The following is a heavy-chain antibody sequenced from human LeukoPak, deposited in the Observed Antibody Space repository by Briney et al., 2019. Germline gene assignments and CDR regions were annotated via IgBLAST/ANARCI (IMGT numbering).Heavy chain of an antibody. V-gene: IGHV4-39*01. CDR1: GGSISSSSYY. CDR2: IYYSGST. J-gene: IGHJ4*02. CDR3: ARGGGYYDSSGYSFAY. D-gene: IGHD3-22*01. Sequence: SETLSLTCTVSGGSISSSSYYWDWIRQPPGKGLEWIGSIYYSGSTYYNPSLKSRVTISVDTSKNQFSLKLSSVTAADTAVYYCARGGGYYDSSGYSFAYWGQGTLVTVSS.